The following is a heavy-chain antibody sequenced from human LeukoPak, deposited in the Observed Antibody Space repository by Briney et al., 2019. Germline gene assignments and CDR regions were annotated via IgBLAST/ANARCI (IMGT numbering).Heavy chain of an antibody. V-gene: IGHV3-30*18. CDR2: ISYDGSNK. CDR1: GFTFSSYG. J-gene: IGHJ6*02. Sequence: PWGSLRLSCAASGFTFSSYGMHWVRQAPGKGLEWVAVISYDGSNKYYADSVKGRFTISRDNSKNTLYLQMNSLRAEDTAVYSCAKGGIAARPGYGMDVWGQGTTVTVSS. D-gene: IGHD6-6*01. CDR3: AKGGIAARPGYGMDV.